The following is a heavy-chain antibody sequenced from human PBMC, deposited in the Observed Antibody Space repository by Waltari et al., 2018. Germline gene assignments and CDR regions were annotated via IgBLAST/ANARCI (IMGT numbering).Heavy chain of an antibody. D-gene: IGHD6-13*01. CDR3: ARDMRDSSSWPSYDY. CDR2: INTDGSST. J-gene: IGHJ4*02. Sequence: EVQLVESGGGLVQPGGSLRLSCAASGFTFSSYWMHWVRQAPGKGLVWVSRINTDGSSTSYADSVKGRFTISRDNAKNTLYLQMNSLRAEDTAVYYCARDMRDSSSWPSYDYWGQGTLVTVSS. V-gene: IGHV3-74*01. CDR1: GFTFSSYW.